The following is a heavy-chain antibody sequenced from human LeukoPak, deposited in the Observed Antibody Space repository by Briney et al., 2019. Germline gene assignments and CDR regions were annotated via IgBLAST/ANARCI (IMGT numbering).Heavy chain of an antibody. CDR3: ARTALLCGSCYSESTDFDY. Sequence: GGSLRLSCAASGFTFSSYSMNWVRQAPGKGLEWVSYISSSSSYTNYADSVKGRFTISRDNAKNSLYLQMNSLRAEDTAVYYCARTALLCGSCYSESTDFDYWGQGTLVTVSS. J-gene: IGHJ4*02. D-gene: IGHD2-15*01. V-gene: IGHV3-21*05. CDR2: ISSSSSYT. CDR1: GFTFSSYS.